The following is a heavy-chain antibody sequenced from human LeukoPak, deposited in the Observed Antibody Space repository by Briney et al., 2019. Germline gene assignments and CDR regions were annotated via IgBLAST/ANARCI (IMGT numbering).Heavy chain of an antibody. Sequence: SETLSLTCTVSGGSISSFYWSWIRQPPGKGLEWIGYIYNSGSTDYNPSLKSRVTISLDTSKNQFSLKLSSVTAADTAVYYCARGVVAAAGRTFDFWGQGTLVTVSS. CDR3: ARGVVAAAGRTFDF. CDR1: GGSISSFY. CDR2: IYNSGST. V-gene: IGHV4-59*01. J-gene: IGHJ4*02. D-gene: IGHD6-13*01.